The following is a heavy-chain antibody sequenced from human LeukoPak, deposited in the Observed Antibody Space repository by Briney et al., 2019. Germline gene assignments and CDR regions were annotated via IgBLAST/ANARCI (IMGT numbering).Heavy chain of an antibody. V-gene: IGHV3-21*01. CDR1: GFTFSSYS. J-gene: IGHJ4*02. CDR2: ISTTGDYI. D-gene: IGHD5/OR15-5a*01. Sequence: GSLRLSCAASGFTFSSYSMNWVRQAPGKGLVGVSSISTTGDYIYYAGSLKGRLTISRDNAKNSLYLQMNSLRAEDTAVYYCARGGVYSQGFDYWGQGTLVTVSS. CDR3: ARGGVYSQGFDY.